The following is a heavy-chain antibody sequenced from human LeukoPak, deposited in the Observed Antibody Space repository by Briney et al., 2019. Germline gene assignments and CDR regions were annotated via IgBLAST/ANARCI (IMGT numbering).Heavy chain of an antibody. CDR1: GGSISSYY. CDR3: ARVLRYCSGGNCYSGGLGYMDV. D-gene: IGHD2-15*01. J-gene: IGHJ6*03. CDR2: LHTSGST. Sequence: PSETLSLTCTVSGGSISSYYWSWIRQPAGEGLEWIGRLHTSGSTHYNPSLKSRVTMSVDTSKNQFSLKLSSVTAADTAVYYCARVLRYCSGGNCYSGGLGYMDVWGKGTTVTISS. V-gene: IGHV4-4*07.